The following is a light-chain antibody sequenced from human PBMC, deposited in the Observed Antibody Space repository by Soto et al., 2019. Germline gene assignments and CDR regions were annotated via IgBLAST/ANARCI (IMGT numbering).Light chain of an antibody. CDR1: SSNIGSNT. V-gene: IGLV1-44*01. Sequence: QSVLTRAPSASGTPRQRVRISCSGSSSNIGSNTVNWYQQLPGTAPKLLIYSNNQRPSGVPDRFSGSKSGTSASLAISGLHSEDEADYYCAAWDDSLNGYVFGTGTKVTVL. CDR2: SNN. CDR3: AAWDDSLNGYV. J-gene: IGLJ1*01.